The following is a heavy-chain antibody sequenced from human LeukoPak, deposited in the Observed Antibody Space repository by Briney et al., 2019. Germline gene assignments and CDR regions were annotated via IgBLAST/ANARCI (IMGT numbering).Heavy chain of an antibody. CDR3: ARDSGYSYSFDY. J-gene: IGHJ4*02. CDR1: GGSISSSNW. CDR2: IYHSGST. V-gene: IGHV4-4*02. D-gene: IGHD5-18*01. Sequence: PSETLSLTCAVSGGSISSSNWWSWVRQPPGKGLEWIGEIYHSGSTNYNPSLKSRVTISVDKSKNQFSLELSSVTAADTAVYYCARDSGYSYSFDYWGQGTLVTVSS.